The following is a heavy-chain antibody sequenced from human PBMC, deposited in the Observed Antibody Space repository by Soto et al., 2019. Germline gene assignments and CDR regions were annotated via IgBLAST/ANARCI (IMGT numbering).Heavy chain of an antibody. V-gene: IGHV3-30-3*01. CDR1: GFTFSSYA. Sequence: LRLSCAASGFTFSSYAMHWVRQAPGQGLEWVAVISYDGSNKYYADSVKGRFTISRDNSKNTLYLQMNSLRAEDTTVYYCARAEAGSGSLSPYYYYGMDVWDQGTTVAV. CDR3: ARAEAGSGSLSPYYYYGMDV. J-gene: IGHJ6*02. CDR2: ISYDGSNK. D-gene: IGHD6-19*01.